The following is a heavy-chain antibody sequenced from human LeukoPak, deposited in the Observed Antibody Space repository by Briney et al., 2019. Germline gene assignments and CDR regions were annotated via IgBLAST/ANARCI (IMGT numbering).Heavy chain of an antibody. D-gene: IGHD3-16*01. J-gene: IGHJ4*02. CDR3: ARGGIYVQY. CDR2: IYYSGST. Sequence: PSETLSLTCTVSGDSISSYYWTWIRQPPGKGLEWIGYIYYSGSTNFNPSLKSRVTISVDTSKNQFSLELSSVTAADTAVYYCARGGIYVQYWGPGAPVTVSS. V-gene: IGHV4-59*01. CDR1: GDSISSYY.